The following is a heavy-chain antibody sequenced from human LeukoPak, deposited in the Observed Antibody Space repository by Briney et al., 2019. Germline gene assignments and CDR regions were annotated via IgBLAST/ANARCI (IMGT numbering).Heavy chain of an antibody. Sequence: ASVKVSCKASGYTFTSYDINWVRQATGQGLEWMGWMNPNGGNTGYAQKFQGRVTMTRNTSISTAYMELSSLRSEDTAVYYCAREMKYCSGGSCYSGAFDYWGQGTLVTVSS. J-gene: IGHJ4*02. V-gene: IGHV1-8*01. D-gene: IGHD2-15*01. CDR3: AREMKYCSGGSCYSGAFDY. CDR1: GYTFTSYD. CDR2: MNPNGGNT.